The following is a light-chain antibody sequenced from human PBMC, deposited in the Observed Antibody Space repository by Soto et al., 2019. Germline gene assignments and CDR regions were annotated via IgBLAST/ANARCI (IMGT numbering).Light chain of an antibody. Sequence: QSALTQPASVSGSPGQSITISCTGTSGDVGAYNYVSWYQQHPGKAPKLMIYDVSNRPSGVSNRFSGSKSGNTASLTISGLQPEDEADYYCRSYTSTSTRVFGTGTKPTVL. CDR3: RSYTSTSTRV. V-gene: IGLV2-14*01. J-gene: IGLJ1*01. CDR2: DVS. CDR1: SGDVGAYNY.